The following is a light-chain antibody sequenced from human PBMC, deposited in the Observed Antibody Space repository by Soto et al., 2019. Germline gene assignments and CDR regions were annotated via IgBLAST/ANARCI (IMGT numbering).Light chain of an antibody. CDR1: QRVSSF. CDR3: QQRSNWPLT. J-gene: IGKJ4*01. V-gene: IGKV3-11*01. Sequence: EKVLTQSLVTVSLYPGETATLSCRASQRVSSFLAWYQQKPGQAPRLLIYDASNKATGIPARFSGSGSGTDFTLTINSLEPEDFAVYYCQQRSNWPLTFGGGSKVDI. CDR2: DAS.